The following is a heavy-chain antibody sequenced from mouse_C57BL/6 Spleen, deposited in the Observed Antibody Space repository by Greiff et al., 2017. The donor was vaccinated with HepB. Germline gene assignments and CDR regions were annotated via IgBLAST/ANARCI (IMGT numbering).Heavy chain of an antibody. D-gene: IGHD4-1*01. J-gene: IGHJ2*01. Sequence: VQLKESGPGLVKPSQSLSLTCSVTGYSITSGYYWNWIRQFPGNKLEWMGYISYDGSNNYNQSLKNRISITRDTSKNQFFLKLNSVTTEDTATYYCASDWEREYFDYWGQGTTLTVSS. CDR1: GYSITSGYY. CDR2: ISYDGSN. CDR3: ASDWEREYFDY. V-gene: IGHV3-6*01.